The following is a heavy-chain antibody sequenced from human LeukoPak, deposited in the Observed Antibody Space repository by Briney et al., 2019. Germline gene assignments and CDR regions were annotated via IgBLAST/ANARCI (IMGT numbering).Heavy chain of an antibody. Sequence: PGRSLRLSCAASGFTFDDFAMHWVRQAPGKGLEWVAAVTSPGVGTHYAESVKGRFTISRDNSRNTMYLQMNSLRAEDTAVYYGDYVGALGYWGRGTLVTVSS. CDR1: GFTFDDFA. J-gene: IGHJ4*01. CDR3: DYVGALGY. CDR2: VTSPGVGT. D-gene: IGHD3-16*01. V-gene: IGHV3-23*01.